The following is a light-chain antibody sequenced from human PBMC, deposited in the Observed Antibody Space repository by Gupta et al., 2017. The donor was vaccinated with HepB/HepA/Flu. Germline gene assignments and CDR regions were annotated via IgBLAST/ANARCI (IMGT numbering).Light chain of an antibody. Sequence: IVMTQSPDSLAVSLGERATINCRASQTVCNYLAWFQQKPGQPPNLLIYWASTRESGVPDRFSGRGSGTDFTLTISCLQAEDVAAYYCQQYEPTPPTFGRGTKLEI. CDR2: WAS. V-gene: IGKV4-1*01. J-gene: IGKJ4*01. CDR1: QTVCNY. CDR3: QQYEPTPPT.